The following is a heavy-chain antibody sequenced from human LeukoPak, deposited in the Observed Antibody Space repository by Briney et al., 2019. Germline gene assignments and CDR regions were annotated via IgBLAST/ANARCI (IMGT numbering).Heavy chain of an antibody. V-gene: IGHV3-48*03. CDR3: ARDIVVVPAVTYYFGMDV. CDR2: ISSSSSTK. Sequence: QPGGSLRLSCAGSGFTFSDYEMNWVRQAPGKGLEWVSYISSSSSTKYYADSVKGRFTIWRDNGKNSLYLQMNSLRAEDTAVYYCARDIVVVPAVTYYFGMDVWGQGTTVTVSS. J-gene: IGHJ6*02. D-gene: IGHD2-2*01. CDR1: GFTFSDYE.